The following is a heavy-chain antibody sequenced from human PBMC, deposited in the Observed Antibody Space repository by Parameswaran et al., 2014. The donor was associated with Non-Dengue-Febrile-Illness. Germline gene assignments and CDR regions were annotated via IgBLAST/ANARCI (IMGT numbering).Heavy chain of an antibody. CDR3: ARWGVGAGYFDY. J-gene: IGHJ4*02. CDR1: GFTFSSYN. CDR2: VTGSGGGT. D-gene: IGHD1-26*01. V-gene: IGHV3-23*01. Sequence: GGSLRLSCAASGFTFSSYNMTWVRQAPGKGLEWVSGVTGSGGGTYYADSVKGRFTISRDNSKNTLYLQMNSLRAEDTAVYYCARWGVGAGYFDYWGQGTLVTVSS.